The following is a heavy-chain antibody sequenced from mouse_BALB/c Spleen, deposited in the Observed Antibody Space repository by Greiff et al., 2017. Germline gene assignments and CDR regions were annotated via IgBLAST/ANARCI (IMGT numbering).Heavy chain of an antibody. CDR2: IAPGSGST. D-gene: IGHD3-2*01. J-gene: IGHJ3*01. CDR1: GYTFTSYW. V-gene: IGHV1S41*01. Sequence: DLVKPGASVKLSCKASGYTFTSYWINWIKQRPGQGLEWIGRIAPGSGSTYYNEMFKGKATLTVDTSSSTAYIQLSSLSSEDSAVYFCARDVTARAGPWFAYWGQGTLVTVSA. CDR3: ARDVTARAGPWFAY.